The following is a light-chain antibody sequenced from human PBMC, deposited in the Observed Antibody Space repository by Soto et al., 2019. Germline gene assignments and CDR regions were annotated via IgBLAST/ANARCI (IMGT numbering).Light chain of an antibody. CDR3: QQYNFYPYT. J-gene: IGKJ2*01. CDR2: KTS. V-gene: IGKV1-5*03. CDR1: QSINNW. Sequence: DIQMTQSPSTLSASVGDRVTITCRASQSINNWLAWYQQKPGKAPKLLIYKTSDLESGVPSRFSGSGSGTEFSLTISSLQPDDFATYYCQQYNFYPYTFGQGTKVDIK.